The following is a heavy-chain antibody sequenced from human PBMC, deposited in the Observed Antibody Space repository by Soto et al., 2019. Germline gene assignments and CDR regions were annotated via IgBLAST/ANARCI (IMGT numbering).Heavy chain of an antibody. CDR1: GYTFTSYG. V-gene: IGHV1-18*01. CDR3: ARNWRLPYYYYSMVV. D-gene: IGHD1-1*01. Sequence: ASVKVSCKASGYTFTSYGISWVRQAPGQGLEWMGWISAYNGNTDYAQKLQGRVTMTTDTSTSTAYMELRSLRSDDTAVYYCARNWRLPYYYYSMVVWDKGTTVTVSS. J-gene: IGHJ6*03. CDR2: ISAYNGNT.